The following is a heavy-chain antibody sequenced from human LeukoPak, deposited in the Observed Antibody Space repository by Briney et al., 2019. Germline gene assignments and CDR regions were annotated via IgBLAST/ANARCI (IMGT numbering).Heavy chain of an antibody. V-gene: IGHV3-7*01. CDR1: GFTFSNYW. CDR3: VQDYVWWPSTPDS. CDR2: IKEDGWEK. J-gene: IGHJ4*02. Sequence: PGGSLRLSCVAWGFTFSNYWMSWFRQTPRKEVEWLGNIKEDGWEKYYLDSLKRRFTISRHNKQSPVFLQKNTLRSEHRLVYYFVQDYVWWPSTPDSWGPGTLVTVSP. D-gene: IGHD3-16*01.